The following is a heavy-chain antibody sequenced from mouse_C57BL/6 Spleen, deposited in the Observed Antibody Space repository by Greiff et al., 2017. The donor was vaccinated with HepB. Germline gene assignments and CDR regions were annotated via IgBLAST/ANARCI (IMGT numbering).Heavy chain of an antibody. CDR2: IDPSDSYT. J-gene: IGHJ3*01. CDR3: GSKCSDYAWFAY. V-gene: IGHV1-69*01. Sequence: VQLQQSGAELVMPGASVKLSCKASGYTFTSYWMHWVKQRPGQGLEWIGEIDPSDSYTNYNQKFKGKSTLPVDKPSSTAYMQLSSLTSEASAVYYCGSKCSDYAWFAYWGQGTLVTVSA. CDR1: GYTFTSYW. D-gene: IGHD2-4*01.